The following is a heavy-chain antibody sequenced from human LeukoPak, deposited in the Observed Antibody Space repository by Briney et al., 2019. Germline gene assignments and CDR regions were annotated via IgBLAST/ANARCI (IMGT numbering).Heavy chain of an antibody. J-gene: IGHJ6*03. D-gene: IGHD6-13*01. CDR2: IIPIFGTA. V-gene: IGHV1-69*13. CDR3: AVSPIANSYYYYYYMDV. Sequence: SVKVSCKASEATLTSYPTTWVQRPPGQGLEWMGGIIPIFGTANYAQKFQGRVTITADESTSTAYMELSSLRSEDTAVYYCAVSPIANSYYYYYYMDVWGKGTTVTVSS. CDR1: EATLTSYP.